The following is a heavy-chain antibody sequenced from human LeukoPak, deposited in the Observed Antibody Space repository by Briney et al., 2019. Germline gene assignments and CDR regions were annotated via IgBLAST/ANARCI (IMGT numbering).Heavy chain of an antibody. Sequence: GGSLRLSCAAYGFTFSSYAMSWVRQAPGKGLEWVSSIINSGDSTYYADSVKGRFTISRDNSKNTLYLQMNSLRAEDTAVYYCAREGLYYDYIWGSYRWPTYFDYWGQGTLVTVSS. D-gene: IGHD3-16*02. CDR2: IINSGDST. CDR1: GFTFSSYA. J-gene: IGHJ4*02. CDR3: AREGLYYDYIWGSYRWPTYFDY. V-gene: IGHV3-23*01.